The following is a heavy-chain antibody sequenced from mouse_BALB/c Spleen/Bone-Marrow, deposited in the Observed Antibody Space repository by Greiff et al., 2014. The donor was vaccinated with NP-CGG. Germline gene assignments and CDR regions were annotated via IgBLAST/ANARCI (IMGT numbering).Heavy chain of an antibody. Sequence: QVHVKQSGAELVRPGASGKLSCKASGYSFTSYWMNWVKQRPGQGLEWIGMIHLSDSESRLNQKFKDKATLTVDKSSSTAYMQLSSPTSEDSAVYYCTRYDLTTRAFAYWGQGTLVTVSA. D-gene: IGHD3-3*01. V-gene: IGHV1-61*01. CDR3: TRYDLTTRAFAY. CDR1: GYSFTSYW. CDR2: IHLSDSES. J-gene: IGHJ3*01.